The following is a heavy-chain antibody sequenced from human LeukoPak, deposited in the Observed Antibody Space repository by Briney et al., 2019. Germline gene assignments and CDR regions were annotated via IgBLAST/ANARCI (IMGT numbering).Heavy chain of an antibody. CDR3: ARETSSYGSRGILDY. J-gene: IGHJ4*02. CDR1: GGTFSSYA. CDR2: IIPIFGTA. V-gene: IGHV1-69*13. D-gene: IGHD5-18*01. Sequence: SVKVSCKASGGTFSSYAISWVRQAPGQGLEWMGGIIPIFGTANFAQKFQGRVTITADESTSTAYMELSSLRSEDTAVYYCARETSSYGSRGILDYWGQGTLVTVSS.